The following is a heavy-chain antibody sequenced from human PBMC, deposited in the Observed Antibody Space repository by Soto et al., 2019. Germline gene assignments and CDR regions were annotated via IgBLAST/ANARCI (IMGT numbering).Heavy chain of an antibody. D-gene: IGHD6-19*01. CDR2: IYWDDDK. CDR1: GFSRSTSGVA. Sequence: QITLKESGPTLVKPTQTLTLTCTFSGFSRSTSGVAVGWIRQPPGKDLEWLALIYWDDDKRYSPSLKSRLTSTKDTSKNQVDLTMTNMDPVDTATYYCAHFIAVAGTRISSFDYWGQGTMVTVSS. V-gene: IGHV2-5*02. J-gene: IGHJ4*02. CDR3: AHFIAVAGTRISSFDY.